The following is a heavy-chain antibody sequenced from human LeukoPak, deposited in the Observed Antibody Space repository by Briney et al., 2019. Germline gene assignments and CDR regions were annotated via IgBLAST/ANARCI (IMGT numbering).Heavy chain of an antibody. CDR2: ISSSSSYI. CDR3: AKYRVRYDILAGYFDF. CDR1: GFTLSRYW. V-gene: IGHV3-21*01. J-gene: IGHJ4*02. D-gene: IGHD3-9*01. Sequence: GGSLRLSCAASGFTLSRYWMYWVRQAPGKGLEWVSSISSSSSYIYYADSVKGRFTIPRDNAKNSLYMQMNSLRAEDTAVYYCAKYRVRYDILAGYFDFWGQGTLVTVSS.